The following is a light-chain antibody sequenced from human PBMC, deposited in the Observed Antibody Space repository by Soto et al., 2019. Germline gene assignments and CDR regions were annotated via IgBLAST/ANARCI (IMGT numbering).Light chain of an antibody. V-gene: IGKV1-39*01. CDR1: QSISSY. CDR3: QQNYSTPPT. CDR2: AAS. Sequence: DIQMTQSPSSLSASVGDRVTITCRASQSISSYLNWYQQKPGKAPKLLIYAASSLQSGVPSTFSGSGSGTDFTLTIIRLQPEDFATYYCQQNYSTPPTFGQGTKLEIK. J-gene: IGKJ2*01.